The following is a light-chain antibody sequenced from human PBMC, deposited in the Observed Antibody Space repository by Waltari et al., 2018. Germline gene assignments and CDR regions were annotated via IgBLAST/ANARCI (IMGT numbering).Light chain of an antibody. CDR3: QQYGSSPYT. V-gene: IGKV3-20*01. Sequence: EIVLTQSPGNLSLSPGERATLSCRASQSVTRNFLAWYQQKPGQAPRLLIFAASSRATGIPDRFSGSGSGTDFTLTITRLEPEDFAVYYCQQYGSSPYTFGQGTNLEIK. J-gene: IGKJ2*01. CDR2: AAS. CDR1: QSVTRNF.